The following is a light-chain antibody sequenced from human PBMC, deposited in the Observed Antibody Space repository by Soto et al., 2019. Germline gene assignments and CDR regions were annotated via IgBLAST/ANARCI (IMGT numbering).Light chain of an antibody. CDR2: GAS. Sequence: EIGLTQSPGTVSFSPGERPTLSFEASQSVSSSDLAWYQQKPGQAPRLLIYGASSRATGIRDRFSGSGSGTDFTLTISGLEPEDSAAYYCQRHGATFGQGTKVDIK. CDR3: QRHGAT. CDR1: QSVSSSD. J-gene: IGKJ1*01. V-gene: IGKV3-20*01.